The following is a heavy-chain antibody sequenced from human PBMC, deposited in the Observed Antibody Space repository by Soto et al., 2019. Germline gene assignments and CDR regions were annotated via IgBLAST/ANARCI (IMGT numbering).Heavy chain of an antibody. Sequence: EVHLLESGGGLVQPGGSLRLSCAASGLAFSSYAMSWVRQAPGKGLEWVSGISGRGDSTYYADSVKGRFTISRDNSKNTLYLQMNSLRAEDTAVYYCAKAVGVEVVSTAGTYYYYFDYWGQGTLVTVSS. J-gene: IGHJ4*02. D-gene: IGHD2-15*01. CDR2: ISGRGDST. CDR1: GLAFSSYA. V-gene: IGHV3-23*01. CDR3: AKAVGVEVVSTAGTYYYYFDY.